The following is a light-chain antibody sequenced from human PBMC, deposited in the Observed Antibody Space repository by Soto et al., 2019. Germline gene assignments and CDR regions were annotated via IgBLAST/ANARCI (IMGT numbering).Light chain of an antibody. CDR2: EAS. V-gene: IGLV2-8*01. Sequence: QSALTQPPSASGSPGQSVTISCTGTSSEVATSIYVSWYQHHPRKAPKLIIYEASKRPSGVPDRFSGSKSGDTASLTVSGLQAEDEADYYCGSYAGGNNHYVFGTGTKVTVL. CDR3: GSYAGGNNHYV. CDR1: SSEVATSIY. J-gene: IGLJ1*01.